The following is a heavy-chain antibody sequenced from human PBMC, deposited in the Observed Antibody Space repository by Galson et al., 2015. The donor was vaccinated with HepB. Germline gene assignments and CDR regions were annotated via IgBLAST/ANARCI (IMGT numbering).Heavy chain of an antibody. J-gene: IGHJ4*02. CDR1: GSIFTNYW. D-gene: IGHD2/OR15-2a*01. CDR2: IYTGDSDT. V-gene: IGHV5-51*01. CDR3: ARHSTDDYFDDPFDY. Sequence: QSGAEVTKPGESLKISCKGSGSIFTNYWIAWVRQMPGKSLEWMGIIYTGDSDTRYSPSFQGQVTISADKSISTAYLQWSSLKASDTAMYYCARHSTDDYFDDPFDYWGQGTLVTVSS.